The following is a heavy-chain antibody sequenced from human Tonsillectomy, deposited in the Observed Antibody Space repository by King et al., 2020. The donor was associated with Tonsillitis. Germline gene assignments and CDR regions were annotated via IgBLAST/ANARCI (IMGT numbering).Heavy chain of an antibody. CDR3: ARDMVVAGTFDY. Sequence: VQLVESGGGVVRPGGALRLSCAASGFTFDDYGMSWVRPAPRKGLEWVAGLNLNGGSTGFADSVKGRFTISRDNAKNSLYLQMNSLRAEDTALYYCARDMVVAGTFDYWGQGTLVTVSS. J-gene: IGHJ4*02. CDR1: GFTFDDYG. V-gene: IGHV3-20*04. CDR2: LNLNGGST. D-gene: IGHD6-19*01.